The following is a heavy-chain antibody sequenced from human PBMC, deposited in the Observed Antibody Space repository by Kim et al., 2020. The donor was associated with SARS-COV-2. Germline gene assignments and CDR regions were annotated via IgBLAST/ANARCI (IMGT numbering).Heavy chain of an antibody. CDR1: GYTFTSYG. Sequence: ASVKVSCKASGYTFTSYGISWVRQAPQGLEWVGWISAYNGNTNYAQTLQGRGTMTTNTSTSTAYMELRRLRSGDTAMYYCASGSDYGGNSYYYYDGRGV. D-gene: IGHD4-17*01. V-gene: IGHV1-18*01. J-gene: IGHJ6*01. CDR2: ISAYNGNT. CDR3: ASGSDYGGNSYYYYDGRGV.